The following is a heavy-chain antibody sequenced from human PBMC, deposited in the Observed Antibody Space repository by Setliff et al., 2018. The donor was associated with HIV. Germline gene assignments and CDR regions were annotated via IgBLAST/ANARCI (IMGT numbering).Heavy chain of an antibody. J-gene: IGHJ5*02. CDR3: ARDRRYCTSTSCYRNWFDP. D-gene: IGHD2-2*02. CDR2: INTNTGNP. Sequence: ASVKVSCKASGYTFRNYAVHWVRQAPGQRPEWMGWINTNTGNPTYAQGFTGRFVFSLDTSVSTAYLQISSLKAEDTAVYYCARDRRYCTSTSCYRNWFDPWGQGTLVTVSS. V-gene: IGHV7-4-1*02. CDR1: GYTFRNYA.